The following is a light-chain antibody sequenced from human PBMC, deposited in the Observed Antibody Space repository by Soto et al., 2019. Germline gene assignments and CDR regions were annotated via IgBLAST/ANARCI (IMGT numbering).Light chain of an antibody. Sequence: DIPMTQSPSTLSASVGDRVTIACRASQSIDSWLAWYQQKPGKAPKLLIYDASDLESGVPSRFSGSGSGTEFTLTISSLQPDDFATYYCQQYRGKPFTFGQGTKVEIK. CDR2: DAS. V-gene: IGKV1-5*01. J-gene: IGKJ2*01. CDR1: QSIDSW. CDR3: QQYRGKPFT.